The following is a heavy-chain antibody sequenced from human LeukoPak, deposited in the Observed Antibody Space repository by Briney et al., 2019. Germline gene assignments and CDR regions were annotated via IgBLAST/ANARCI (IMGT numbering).Heavy chain of an antibody. CDR2: IRYDGSNK. CDR3: AKASHLPYDFWIPLSPFDP. CDR1: GFTFSSYG. J-gene: IGHJ5*02. D-gene: IGHD3-3*01. Sequence: PGGSLRLSCAASGFTFSSYGMHWVRQAPGKGLEWVAFIRYDGSNKYYADSVKGRFTISRDNSKNTLYLQMNSLRVEDTAVYYCAKASHLPYDFWIPLSPFDPWGQGTLVTVSS. V-gene: IGHV3-30*02.